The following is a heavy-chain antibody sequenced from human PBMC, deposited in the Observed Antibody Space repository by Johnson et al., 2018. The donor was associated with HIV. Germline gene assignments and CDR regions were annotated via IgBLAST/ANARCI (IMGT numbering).Heavy chain of an antibody. V-gene: IGHV3-30*02. Sequence: VQLVESGGGVVQPGGSLRLSCAASGFTFSSYGMHWVRQAPGKGLEWVAFIRYDGSNTFYADSVKGRFTISRDNSKNTLYLQMNSLRAEDTAVYYCARDLAGHNAFDIWGQGTMVTVSS. D-gene: IGHD6-19*01. J-gene: IGHJ3*02. CDR1: GFTFSSYG. CDR3: ARDLAGHNAFDI. CDR2: IRYDGSNT.